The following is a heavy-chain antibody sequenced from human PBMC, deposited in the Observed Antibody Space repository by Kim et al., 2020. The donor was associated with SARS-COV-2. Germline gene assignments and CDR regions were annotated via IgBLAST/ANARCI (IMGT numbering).Heavy chain of an antibody. CDR2: ISGSGGST. Sequence: GGSLRLSCAASGFTFNSYAMSWVRQAPGKGLEWVSTISGSGGSTHYADSVKDRFIISRDNSKNTLYLQMSSLRAEDTAVYYCAKDPVYSSSHRGDYWGQGTLVTVSS. CDR1: GFTFNSYA. CDR3: AKDPVYSSSHRGDY. J-gene: IGHJ4*02. V-gene: IGHV3-23*01. D-gene: IGHD6-13*01.